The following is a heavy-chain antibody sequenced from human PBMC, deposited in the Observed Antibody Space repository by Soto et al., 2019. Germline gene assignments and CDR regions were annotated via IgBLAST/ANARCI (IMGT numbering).Heavy chain of an antibody. Sequence: PGGSLRLSCAASGFTFSSYGMHWVRQAPGKGLEWVAVISYDGSNKYYADSVKGRFTISRDNSKNTLYLQMNSLRAEDTAVYYCAKTPIAVAGIHYYYGMDVWGQGTTVTVPS. V-gene: IGHV3-30*18. CDR1: GFTFSSYG. CDR3: AKTPIAVAGIHYYYGMDV. D-gene: IGHD6-19*01. J-gene: IGHJ6*02. CDR2: ISYDGSNK.